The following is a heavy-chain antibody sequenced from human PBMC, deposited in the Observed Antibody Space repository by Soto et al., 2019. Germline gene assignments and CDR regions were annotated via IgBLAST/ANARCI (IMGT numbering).Heavy chain of an antibody. CDR3: AGPHLYSNGGYFDS. CDR1: GFTFTDHA. D-gene: IGHD6-19*01. CDR2: TSNNGDRT. V-gene: IGHV3-23*01. Sequence: GGSLRLSCAVSGFTFTDHAMTWVRQAPGKGLEWVSTTSNNGDRTFYADSVKGRFTVSTDRTNNTLYLQMNSLRADDTAVYFWAGPHLYSNGGYFDSWGQGTLVTVSS. J-gene: IGHJ4*02.